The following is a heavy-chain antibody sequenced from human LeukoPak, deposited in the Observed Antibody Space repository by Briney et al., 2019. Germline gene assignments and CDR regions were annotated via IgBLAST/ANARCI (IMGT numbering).Heavy chain of an antibody. CDR1: VYTSTTYG. Sequence: ASVKVSCKASVYTSTTYGISWVRQAPGQGLEWMGWISAYNGNTNYAQKLQGRVTMTTDTSTNTAYMELRSLRSDDTAVYYCARDPRIIAAAGTGAFDLWGQGTMVTVSS. D-gene: IGHD6-13*01. CDR3: ARDPRIIAAAGTGAFDL. J-gene: IGHJ3*01. V-gene: IGHV1-18*01. CDR2: ISAYNGNT.